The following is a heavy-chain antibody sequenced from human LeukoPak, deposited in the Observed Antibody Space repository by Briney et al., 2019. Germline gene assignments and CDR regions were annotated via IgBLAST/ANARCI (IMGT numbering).Heavy chain of an antibody. J-gene: IGHJ4*02. CDR1: GYTFTGYY. D-gene: IGHD3-16*02. CDR2: IIPIFGTA. V-gene: IGHV1-69*13. CDR3: ARGKLRLGELSLEDY. Sequence: GASVKVSCKASGYTFTGYYMHWVRQAPGQGLEWMGGIIPIFGTANYAQKFQGRVTITADESTSTAYMELSSLRSEDTAVYYCARGKLRLGELSLEDYWGQGTLVTVSS.